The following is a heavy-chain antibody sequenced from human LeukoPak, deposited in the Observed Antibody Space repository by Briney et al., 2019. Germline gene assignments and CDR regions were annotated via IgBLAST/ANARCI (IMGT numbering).Heavy chain of an antibody. J-gene: IGHJ4*02. V-gene: IGHV4-59*08. CDR2: ISDIGSI. Sequence: SETLSLTCTVSGGSISDDYWSWIRQPPGKGLEWIAYISDIGSINYNPSLKSRVTISLDTSKNQFSLKLSSVTAADTAVYYCAGHHPRNTVDFWGQGTLVTVSS. CDR1: GGSISDDY. D-gene: IGHD2/OR15-2a*01. CDR3: AGHHPRNTVDF.